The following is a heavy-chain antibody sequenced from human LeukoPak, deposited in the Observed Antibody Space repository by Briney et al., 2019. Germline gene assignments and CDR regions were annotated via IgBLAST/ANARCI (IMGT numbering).Heavy chain of an antibody. V-gene: IGHV4-34*01. CDR3: ARARIPPNGYYTVRGVIWDY. J-gene: IGHJ4*02. CDR2: INHSGST. CDR1: GGSFSGYY. D-gene: IGHD3-10*01. Sequence: PSETLSLTCAVYGGSFSGYYWSWIRQPPGKGLEWIGEINHSGSTNYNPSLKSRVTISVDTSKNQFSLKLSSVTAADTAVYYCARARIPPNGYYTVRGVIWDYWGQGTLVTVSS.